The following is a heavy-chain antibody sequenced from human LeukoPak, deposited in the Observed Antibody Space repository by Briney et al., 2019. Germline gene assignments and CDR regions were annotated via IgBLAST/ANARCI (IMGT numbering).Heavy chain of an antibody. CDR1: GGSIRSSYYY. CDR3: ARLAPNRRYYFDY. Sequence: SETLSLTCTVSGGSIRSSYYYWGWIRQPPGKGLEWIGSIYDSGSTYYNPSLKSRVTISVDTSKNQFSLKLSSVTAADTAVYYCARLAPNRRYYFDYWGQGTLVTVSS. CDR2: IYDSGST. V-gene: IGHV4-39*07. D-gene: IGHD1-14*01. J-gene: IGHJ4*02.